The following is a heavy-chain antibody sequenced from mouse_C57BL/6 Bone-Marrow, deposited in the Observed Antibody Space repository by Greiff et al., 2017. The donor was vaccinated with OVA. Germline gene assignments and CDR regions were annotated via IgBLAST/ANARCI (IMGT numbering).Heavy chain of an antibody. Sequence: VQLQQSGPELVKPGASVKISCKASGYSFTGYYMNWVKQSPDKSLEWIGVINPSTGGTTYNQKFQAKATLTVDKSSSTAYMQLKSLTSEDSAVYYCARGGTSPFAYWGQGTLVTVSA. V-gene: IGHV1-42*01. CDR2: INPSTGGT. CDR1: GYSFTGYY. D-gene: IGHD4-1*01. CDR3: ARGGTSPFAY. J-gene: IGHJ3*01.